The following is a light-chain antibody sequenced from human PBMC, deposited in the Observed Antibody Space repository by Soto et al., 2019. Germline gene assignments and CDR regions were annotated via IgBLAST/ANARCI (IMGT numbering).Light chain of an antibody. J-gene: IGKJ5*01. Sequence: DIQMTQSPSSLSASVGDRVTITCQASQNINNYLNWYQQKPGRAPKLLIYDASNLEAGVPSRFRGRGSGTDFSFTISRVQPADVATYYCQQYENLPTFGQGTRLEI. CDR3: QQYENLPT. V-gene: IGKV1-33*01. CDR2: DAS. CDR1: QNINNY.